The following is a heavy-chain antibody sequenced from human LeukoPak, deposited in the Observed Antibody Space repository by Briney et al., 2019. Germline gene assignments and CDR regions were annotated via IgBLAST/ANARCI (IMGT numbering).Heavy chain of an antibody. Sequence: PGGSLRLSCTASGFTFGDYAMSRVRQAPGQGLEWVGFIRSKAYGGTTEYAASVKGRFNISRDDSKSIAYLQMNSLKTEDTAVYYCTRTPYDFSDYWGQGTLVTVSS. J-gene: IGHJ4*02. CDR3: TRTPYDFSDY. V-gene: IGHV3-49*04. CDR2: IRSKAYGGTT. CDR1: GFTFGDYA. D-gene: IGHD3-3*01.